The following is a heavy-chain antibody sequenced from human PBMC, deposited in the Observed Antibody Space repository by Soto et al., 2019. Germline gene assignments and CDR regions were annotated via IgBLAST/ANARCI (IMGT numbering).Heavy chain of an antibody. D-gene: IGHD2-2*01. V-gene: IGHV6-1*01. J-gene: IGHJ4*02. Sequence: TLSLTCSISGDIVSSNSAAWNWIRQSPSRGLEWLGRTYYRSKWYNDYAVSVKSRITINPDTSKNQFSLQLNSVTPEDTAVYYCARDRCSSTSCYWGYEGASFDYWGQGTLVTVSS. CDR2: TYYRSKWYN. CDR1: GDIVSSNSAA. CDR3: ARDRCSSTSCYWGYEGASFDY.